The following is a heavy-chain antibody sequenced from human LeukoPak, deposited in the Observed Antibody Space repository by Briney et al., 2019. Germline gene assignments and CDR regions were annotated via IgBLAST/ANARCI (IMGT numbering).Heavy chain of an antibody. J-gene: IGHJ4*02. CDR2: IYYSGST. Sequence: SETLSLTCIVSGGSMRSGNYYWGWIRQPPGRELEWIGSIYYSGSTYNNPSLKSRVTMSVDTSKNHFSLKLSSVTAADTAVYYCARVRAAAIPYYFDYWGQGTLVTVSS. CDR1: GGSMRSGNYY. D-gene: IGHD6-13*01. CDR3: ARVRAAAIPYYFDY. V-gene: IGHV4-39*07.